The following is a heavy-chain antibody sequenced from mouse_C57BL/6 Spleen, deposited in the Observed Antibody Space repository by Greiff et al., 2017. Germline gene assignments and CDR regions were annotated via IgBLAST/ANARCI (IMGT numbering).Heavy chain of an antibody. CDR3: SRYDYDGAWFAY. Sequence: EVKLMESGGGLVQPGGSLSLSCAASGFTFTDYYMSWVRQPPGKALEWLGFIRNKANGYTTEYSASVKGRFTISRDNSQSILYLQMNALGAEDSATYYCSRYDYDGAWFAYWGQGTLVTVSA. V-gene: IGHV7-3*01. D-gene: IGHD2-4*01. J-gene: IGHJ3*01. CDR1: GFTFTDYY. CDR2: IRNKANGYTT.